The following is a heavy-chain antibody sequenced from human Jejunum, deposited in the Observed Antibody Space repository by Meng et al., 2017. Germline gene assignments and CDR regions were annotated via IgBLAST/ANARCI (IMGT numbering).Heavy chain of an antibody. CDR2: IQHSGST. Sequence: QLQLQESGPGLVKPSETLSLTCPVSGDSITSGSYYWAWIRQPPGTGLEWIGSIQHSGSTYYNPSLKSRVSLSVDRSKNQFSLNLNSVAAADTAVYYCARLTYVRYFDYWGQGTLVTVSS. V-gene: IGHV4-39*01. J-gene: IGHJ4*02. CDR1: GDSITSGSYY. CDR3: ARLTYVRYFDY. D-gene: IGHD3-10*02.